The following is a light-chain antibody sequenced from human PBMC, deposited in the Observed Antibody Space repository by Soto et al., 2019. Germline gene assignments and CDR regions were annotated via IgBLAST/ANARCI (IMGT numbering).Light chain of an antibody. CDR1: QSVSSSY. CDR2: GAS. Sequence: EIVLTQSPGTLSLSPGERATLSCRASQSVSSSYLAWYQQKPGQAPRLLIYGASSRATGIPDRFSGSGSGTDFPLTISRLEPEAFAVYYCQQYDSSPYTFGQGTKLEIK. CDR3: QQYDSSPYT. J-gene: IGKJ2*01. V-gene: IGKV3-20*01.